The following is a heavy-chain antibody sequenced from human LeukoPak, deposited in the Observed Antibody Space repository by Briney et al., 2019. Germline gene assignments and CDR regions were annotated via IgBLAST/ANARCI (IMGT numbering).Heavy chain of an antibody. CDR2: VSTDTGDT. Sequence: ASVKVSCKASGYHFTVYHIHWVRQAPGQGLEWMGRVSTDTGDTDTAQKFQGGLTRTRDTSINTAHMELSRLTSDDTAVYYCAGRGSTVEGRIDPWGQGTPVAVSS. CDR3: AGRGSTVEGRIDP. D-gene: IGHD5/OR15-5a*01. V-gene: IGHV1-2*02. J-gene: IGHJ5*02. CDR1: GYHFTVYH.